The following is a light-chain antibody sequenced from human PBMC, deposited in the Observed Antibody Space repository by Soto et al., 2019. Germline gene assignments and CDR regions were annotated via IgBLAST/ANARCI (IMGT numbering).Light chain of an antibody. J-gene: IGLJ2*01. CDR1: SSDVGGYNY. CDR3: SSYTSSGTLGV. V-gene: IGLV2-14*01. Sequence: QSALTQPASVSGSPEQSITISCTGTSSDVGGYNYVSWYQHSPGKAPKLVIYEVSNRPSGVSNRFSGSKSGNTASLTISGLQAEDEADYYCSSYTSSGTLGVFGGGTQLTVL. CDR2: EVS.